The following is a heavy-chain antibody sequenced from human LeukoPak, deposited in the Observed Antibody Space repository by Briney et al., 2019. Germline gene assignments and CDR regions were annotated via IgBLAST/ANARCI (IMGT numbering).Heavy chain of an antibody. D-gene: IGHD6-19*01. Sequence: PSGTLSLTCAGSGGSISNTDHWTWVRQPPGTGLEWIGEMYHDGYTNYNPSLKSRVTMSVDKSKNHFSLKLTPVTAADTAVYYCARSRGAVAGWSFDIWGQGTVVTVSS. V-gene: IGHV4-4*02. CDR3: ARSRGAVAGWSFDI. CDR2: MYHDGYT. J-gene: IGHJ3*02. CDR1: GGSISNTDH.